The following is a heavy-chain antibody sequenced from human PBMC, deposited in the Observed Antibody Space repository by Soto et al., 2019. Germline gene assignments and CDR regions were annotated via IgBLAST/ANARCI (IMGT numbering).Heavy chain of an antibody. J-gene: IGHJ4*02. CDR1: GFTISSYG. CDR2: ISYDGSNK. V-gene: IGHV3-30*03. D-gene: IGHD3-3*01. CDR3: ATGNDVLRFLEWLFNY. Sequence: GGSLRLSCAASGFTISSYGMHWVRQAPGKGLEWVAVISYDGSNKYYADSVKGRFTISRDNSKNTLYLQMNSLRAEDTAVYYCATGNDVLRFLEWLFNYWGQGTLVTVSS.